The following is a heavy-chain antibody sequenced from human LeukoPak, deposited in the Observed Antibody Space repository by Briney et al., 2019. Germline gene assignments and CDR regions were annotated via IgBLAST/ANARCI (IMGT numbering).Heavy chain of an antibody. CDR1: GGTFSSYA. D-gene: IGHD3-10*01. V-gene: IGHV1-69*06. CDR2: IIPIFGTA. J-gene: IGHJ6*04. CDR3: ARETLSGSNSGMDV. Sequence: SVKVSCKASGGTFSSYAISWVRHAPGQRLEWIGGIIPIFGTANYAQKFQARVTITADKSTSTAYMELSSPRSEDTAVYCCARETLSGSNSGMDVWGKGTTVTVSS.